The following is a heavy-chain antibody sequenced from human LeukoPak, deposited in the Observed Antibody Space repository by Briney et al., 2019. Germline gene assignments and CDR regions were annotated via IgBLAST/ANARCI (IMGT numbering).Heavy chain of an antibody. D-gene: IGHD6-25*01. CDR3: ARGQRRGIAASWFDP. J-gene: IGHJ5*02. Sequence: SETLSLTCTVSGGSISSGSYYWSWIRQPAGKGLEWIGRIYTSGSTNYNPSLKSRVTISVDTSKNQFSLKLSSVTAADTAVYYCARGQRRGIAASWFDPWGQGTLVTVSS. V-gene: IGHV4-61*02. CDR1: GGSISSGSYY. CDR2: IYTSGST.